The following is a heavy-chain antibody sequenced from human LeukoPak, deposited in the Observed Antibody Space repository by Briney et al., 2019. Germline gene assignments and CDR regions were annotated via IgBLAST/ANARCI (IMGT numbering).Heavy chain of an antibody. CDR3: ARPIAAAGIDVFDI. CDR2: IYYSGST. J-gene: IGHJ3*02. V-gene: IGHV4-59*01. Sequence: SETLSLTCTVSGGSISSYYWSWIRQPPGKGLEWIGYIYYSGSTNYNPSLKSRVTISVDTSKNQFSLKLSSVTAADTAVYYCARPIAAAGIDVFDIWGQGTMVTVSS. CDR1: GGSISSYY. D-gene: IGHD6-13*01.